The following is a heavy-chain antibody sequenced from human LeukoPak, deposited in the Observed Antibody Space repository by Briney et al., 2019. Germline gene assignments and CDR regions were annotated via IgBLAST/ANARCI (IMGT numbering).Heavy chain of an antibody. Sequence: ASVKVSCKASGYTFTSYGISWVRQAPGQGLEWMGWISAYKGNTNYAQKLQGRVTMTTDTSTSTAYMELRSLRSDDTAVYYCARGGSAYSSSWYMSWFDPWGQGTLVTVSS. CDR1: GYTFTSYG. D-gene: IGHD6-13*01. CDR3: ARGGSAYSSSWYMSWFDP. CDR2: ISAYKGNT. V-gene: IGHV1-18*01. J-gene: IGHJ5*02.